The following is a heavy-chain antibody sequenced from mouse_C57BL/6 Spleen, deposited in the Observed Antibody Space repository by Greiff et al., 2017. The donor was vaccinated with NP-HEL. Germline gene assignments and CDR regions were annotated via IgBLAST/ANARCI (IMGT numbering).Heavy chain of an antibody. CDR1: GYTFTSYW. CDR2: IDPSDSYT. V-gene: IGHV1-50*01. CDR3: ARSGGNLPFAY. J-gene: IGHJ3*01. Sequence: QVQLQQPGAELVKPGASVKLSCKASGYTFTSYWMQWVKQRPGQGLEWIGEIDPSDSYTNYNQKFKGKATLTVDTSSSTAYMQLSSLTSEDSAVYYCARSGGNLPFAYWGQGTLVTVSA. D-gene: IGHD2-1*01.